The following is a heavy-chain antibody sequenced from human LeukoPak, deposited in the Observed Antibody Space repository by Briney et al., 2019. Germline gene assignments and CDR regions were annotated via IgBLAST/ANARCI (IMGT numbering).Heavy chain of an antibody. Sequence: GGSLRLSCAASGFTFSSYSMNWVRQAPGKGLEWVSSISSSSSYIYYADSVKGRFTISRDNSKNTLYLQMNSLRAEDTAVYYCARDLLAAKDYGMDVWGQGTTVTVSS. V-gene: IGHV3-21*01. J-gene: IGHJ6*02. CDR1: GFTFSSYS. CDR3: ARDLLAAKDYGMDV. D-gene: IGHD6-25*01. CDR2: ISSSSSYI.